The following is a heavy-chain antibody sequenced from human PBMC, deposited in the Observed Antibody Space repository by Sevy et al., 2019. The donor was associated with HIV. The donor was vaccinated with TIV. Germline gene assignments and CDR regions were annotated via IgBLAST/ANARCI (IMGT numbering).Heavy chain of an antibody. Sequence: GGSLRLSCAASGFTFSSYGMHWVRQAPGKGLEWVAFIRYDGSNKYYADSVKGRFTISRDNSKNTLYLQMNSLRAEDTAGYYCAKDLYCGSTSCDSGGYYYYGMDVWGQGTTVTVSS. CDR1: GFTFSSYG. CDR2: IRYDGSNK. V-gene: IGHV3-30*02. J-gene: IGHJ6*02. CDR3: AKDLYCGSTSCDSGGYYYYGMDV. D-gene: IGHD2-2*01.